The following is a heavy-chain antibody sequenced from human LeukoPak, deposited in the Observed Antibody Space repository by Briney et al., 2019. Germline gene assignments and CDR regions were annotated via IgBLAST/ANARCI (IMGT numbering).Heavy chain of an antibody. CDR3: ARDMVRGVIGFDP. CDR1: GFTFSSYE. Sequence: GGSLRLSCAASGFTFSSYEMNWVRQAPGKGLEWVSYISSSGSTIYYADSVKGRFTISRDNAKNSLYLQMNSLRAEDTAVYYCARDMVRGVIGFDPWGQGTLVTVSS. J-gene: IGHJ5*02. V-gene: IGHV3-48*03. CDR2: ISSSGSTI. D-gene: IGHD3-10*01.